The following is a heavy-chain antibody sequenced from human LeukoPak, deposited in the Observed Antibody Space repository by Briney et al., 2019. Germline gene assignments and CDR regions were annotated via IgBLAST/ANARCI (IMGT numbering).Heavy chain of an antibody. Sequence: SETLSLTCAVYGGSFSGYYWSWIRQPAGKGLEWIGRIYTSGSTNYNPSLKSRVTMSVDTSKNQFSLKLSSVTAADTAVYYCARGGGDYYDSSGYLGPLDYWGQGTLVTVSS. D-gene: IGHD3-22*01. CDR1: GGSFSGYY. CDR2: IYTSGST. CDR3: ARGGGDYYDSSGYLGPLDY. J-gene: IGHJ4*02. V-gene: IGHV4-59*10.